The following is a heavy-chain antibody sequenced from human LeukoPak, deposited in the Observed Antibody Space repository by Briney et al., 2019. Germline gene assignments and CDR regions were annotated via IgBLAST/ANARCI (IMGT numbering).Heavy chain of an antibody. Sequence: SETLSLTCAVYGGSFSGYYWSWIRQPPGKGLEWIGEINHSGSTNYNPSLKSRVTISVDTSKNQFSLKLSSVTAADTAVYYCARVSRAYFDYWGQGTLVTVSS. D-gene: IGHD2-2*01. J-gene: IGHJ4*02. CDR1: GGSFSGYY. CDR2: INHSGST. V-gene: IGHV4-34*01. CDR3: ARVSRAYFDY.